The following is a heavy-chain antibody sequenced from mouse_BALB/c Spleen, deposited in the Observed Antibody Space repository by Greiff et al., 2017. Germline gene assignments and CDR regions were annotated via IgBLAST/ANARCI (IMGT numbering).Heavy chain of an antibody. D-gene: IGHD1-1*01. CDR3: ASHYYGDGYFDV. CDR1: GFTFSSYT. Sequence: EVQRVESGGGLVQPGGSLKLSCAASGFTFSSYTMSWVRQTPEKRLEWVAYISNGGGSTYYPDTVKGRFTISRDNAKNTLYLQMSSLKSEDTAMYYCASHYYGDGYFDVWGAGTTVTVSS. CDR2: ISNGGGST. V-gene: IGHV5-12-2*01. J-gene: IGHJ1*01.